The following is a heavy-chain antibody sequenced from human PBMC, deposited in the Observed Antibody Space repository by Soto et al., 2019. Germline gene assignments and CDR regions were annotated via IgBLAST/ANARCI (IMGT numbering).Heavy chain of an antibody. CDR1: GLTFKNAW. Sequence: GGSLRLSCAVSGLTFKNAWMTWVRRAPGKGLEWIGRIKNKPDGGTTDYAAPVKGRFIISRDDSKNMLYLQTHSLKTEDTAVYYCATVGYCGGDWCYASYYGMDVWGQGTTVTVSS. D-gene: IGHD2-21*02. V-gene: IGHV3-15*01. J-gene: IGHJ6*02. CDR2: IKNKPDGGTT. CDR3: ATVGYCGGDWCYASYYGMDV.